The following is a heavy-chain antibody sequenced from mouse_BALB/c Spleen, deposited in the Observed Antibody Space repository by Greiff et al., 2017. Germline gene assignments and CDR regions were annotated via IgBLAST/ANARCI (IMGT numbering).Heavy chain of an antibody. J-gene: IGHJ3*01. CDR2: ISSGGST. Sequence: EVKLMESGGGLVKPGGSLKLSCAASGFTFSSYAMSWVRQTPEKRLEWVASISSGGSTYYPDSVKGRFTISRDNARNILYLQMSSLRSEDTAMYYCARGPTYDYDEGAWFAYWGQGTLVTVSA. V-gene: IGHV5-6-5*01. CDR3: ARGPTYDYDEGAWFAY. D-gene: IGHD2-4*01. CDR1: GFTFSSYA.